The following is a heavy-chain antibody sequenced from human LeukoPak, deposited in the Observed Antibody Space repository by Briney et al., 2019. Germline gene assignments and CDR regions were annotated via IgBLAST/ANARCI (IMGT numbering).Heavy chain of an antibody. CDR3: ARDSYSSYYFDY. CDR1: GCTFTSYG. D-gene: IGHD2-21*01. J-gene: IGHJ4*02. V-gene: IGHV1-18*01. CDR2: ISTYNGNT. Sequence: ASVKVSCKASGCTFTSYGVSWVRQAPGQGLEWMGWISTYNGNTNYAQKLQGRVTMTTDTSTSTAYMELRSLRSDDTAVYYCARDSYSSYYFDYWGQGTLVTVSS.